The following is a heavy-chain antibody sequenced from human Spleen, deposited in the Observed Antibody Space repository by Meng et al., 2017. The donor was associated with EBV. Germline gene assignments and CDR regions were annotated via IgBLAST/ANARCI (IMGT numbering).Heavy chain of an antibody. D-gene: IGHD5-24*01. J-gene: IGHJ4*02. CDR1: GFTFDDYT. Sequence: EVQLVESXXVGGQPGGSVRLAWAASGFTFDDYTMHWVRQAPGKGLEWVSLISWDGGSTYYADSVKGRFTISRDNSKNSLYLQMNSLRTEDTALYYCAKDGDDYNYSWYFDYWGQGTLVIVSS. CDR2: ISWDGGST. V-gene: IGHV3-43*01. CDR3: AKDGDDYNYSWYFDY.